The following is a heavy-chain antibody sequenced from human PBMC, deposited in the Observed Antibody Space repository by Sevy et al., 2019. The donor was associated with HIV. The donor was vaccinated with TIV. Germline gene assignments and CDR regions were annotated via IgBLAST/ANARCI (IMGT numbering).Heavy chain of an antibody. CDR1: GFTFSSYA. CDR2: ISGSGGST. D-gene: IGHD2-15*01. CDR3: AKDMFPDIVVVVAAKPFDY. V-gene: IGHV3-23*01. Sequence: GGSLRLSCAASGFTFSSYAMSWVRQAPGKGLEWVSAISGSGGSTYYADSVKGRFTFSRDNSKNTLYLQMNSLRAEDTAVYYCAKDMFPDIVVVVAAKPFDYWGQGTLVTVSS. J-gene: IGHJ4*02.